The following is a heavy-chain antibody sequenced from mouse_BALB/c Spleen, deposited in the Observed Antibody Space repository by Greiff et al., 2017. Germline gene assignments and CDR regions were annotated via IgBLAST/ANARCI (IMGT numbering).Heavy chain of an antibody. D-gene: IGHD2-14*01. Sequence: VQLQQSGPELMKPGASVKISCKASGYSFTSYYMHWVKQSHGKSLEWIGYIDPFNGGTSYNQKFKGKATLTVDKSSSTAYMHLSSLTSEDSAVYYCARWRYAWFAYWGQGTLVTVSA. V-gene: IGHV1S135*01. CDR2: IDPFNGGT. CDR1: GYSFTSYY. CDR3: ARWRYAWFAY. J-gene: IGHJ3*01.